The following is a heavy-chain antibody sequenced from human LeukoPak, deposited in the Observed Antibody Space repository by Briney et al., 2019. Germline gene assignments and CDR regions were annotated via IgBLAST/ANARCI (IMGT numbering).Heavy chain of an antibody. CDR3: ARHRPIFTVVKGILSRLDY. Sequence: DPSETLSLTCAVYGGSFSGYYWSWIRQPPGKGLEWIGEINHSGSTNYNPSLKSRVTISVDTSKNQFSLKLSSVTAADTAVYYCARHRPIFTVVKGILSRLDYWGQGTLATVSS. CDR2: INHSGST. J-gene: IGHJ4*02. CDR1: GGSFSGYY. D-gene: IGHD4-23*01. V-gene: IGHV4-34*01.